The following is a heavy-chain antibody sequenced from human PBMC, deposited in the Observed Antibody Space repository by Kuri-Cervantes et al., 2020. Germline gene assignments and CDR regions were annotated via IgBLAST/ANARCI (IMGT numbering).Heavy chain of an antibody. CDR2: ISYDGRNK. CDR1: GFTFNNAW. V-gene: IGHV3-30*03. Sequence: GGSLRLSCAASGFTFNNAWINWVRQAPGKGLEWVAFISYDGRNKYYADSVEGRFTISRDTSRNTLYLQMNSLRAEDAAVYYCARGDFITPPRHMDVWGKGTTVTVSS. CDR3: ARGDFITPPRHMDV. D-gene: IGHD3-22*01. J-gene: IGHJ6*03.